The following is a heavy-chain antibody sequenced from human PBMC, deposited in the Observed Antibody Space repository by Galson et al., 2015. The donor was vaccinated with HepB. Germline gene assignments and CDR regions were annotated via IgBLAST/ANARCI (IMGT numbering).Heavy chain of an antibody. CDR1: GGSISSYY. J-gene: IGHJ6*03. CDR3: ARGEYCSSTSCYTDYYYYMDV. V-gene: IGHV4-59*01. CDR2: IYYSGST. Sequence: TLSLTCTVSGGSISSYYWSWIRQPPGKGLEWIGYIYYSGSTNYNPSLKSRVTISVDTSKNQFSLKLSSVTAADTAVYYCARGEYCSSTSCYTDYYYYMDVWGKGTTVTVSS. D-gene: IGHD2-2*02.